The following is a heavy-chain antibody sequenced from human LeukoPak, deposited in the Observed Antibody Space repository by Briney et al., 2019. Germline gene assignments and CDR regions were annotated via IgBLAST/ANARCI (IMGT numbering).Heavy chain of an antibody. CDR3: ARRGYGSGSYYKEFDY. J-gene: IGHJ4*02. CDR2: INHSGST. V-gene: IGHV4-39*07. Sequence: SETLSLTCTVSDGSISSSSYYWTWIRQPPGKGLEWIGEINHSGSTNYNPSLKSRVTISVDTSKNQFSLKLSSVTAADTAVYYCARRGYGSGSYYKEFDYWGQGTLVTVSS. D-gene: IGHD3-10*01. CDR1: DGSISSSSYY.